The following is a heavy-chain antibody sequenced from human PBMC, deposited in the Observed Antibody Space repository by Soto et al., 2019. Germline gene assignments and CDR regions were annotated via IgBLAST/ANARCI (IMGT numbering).Heavy chain of an antibody. D-gene: IGHD1-26*01. CDR1: GFAFSDAW. V-gene: IGHV3-15*07. J-gene: IGHJ4*01. CDR3: TTDSRTTLPEVRFDY. Sequence: GGALRPSCAASGFAFSDAWINWVRPAPGKGLEWVGRIKSKTDGGSADYAAPVKGRFAISRDDSKNMVYLQMNSLKTEDTAVYYCTTDSRTTLPEVRFDYWGHGTLVTVSS. CDR2: IKSKTDGGSA.